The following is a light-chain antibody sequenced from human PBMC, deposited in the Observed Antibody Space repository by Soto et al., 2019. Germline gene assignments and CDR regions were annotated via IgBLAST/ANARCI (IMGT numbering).Light chain of an antibody. CDR2: EVS. Sequence: QSALTQPASVSGSPGQPITISCTGTSSDVGANNYVSWYQHHPGKAPKLMIYEVSKRPSGVPDRFSGSKSGNTASLTVSGLQAEDEADYYCSSYADTNNYVFGTGTKLTVL. V-gene: IGLV2-8*01. CDR3: SSYADTNNYV. CDR1: SSDVGANNY. J-gene: IGLJ1*01.